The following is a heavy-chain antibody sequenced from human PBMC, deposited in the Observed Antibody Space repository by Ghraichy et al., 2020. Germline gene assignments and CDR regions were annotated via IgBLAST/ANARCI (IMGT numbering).Heavy chain of an antibody. CDR1: GFTFSSYA. CDR2: ISGSGGST. V-gene: IGHV3-23*01. D-gene: IGHD5-18*01. Sequence: GGSLRLSCAASGFTFSSYAMSWVRQAPGKGLEWVSAISGSGGSTYYADSVKGRFTISRDNSKNTLYLQMNSLRAEDTAVYYCAKEGGVRGYSYGRFDPWGQGTLVTVSS. J-gene: IGHJ5*02. CDR3: AKEGGVRGYSYGRFDP.